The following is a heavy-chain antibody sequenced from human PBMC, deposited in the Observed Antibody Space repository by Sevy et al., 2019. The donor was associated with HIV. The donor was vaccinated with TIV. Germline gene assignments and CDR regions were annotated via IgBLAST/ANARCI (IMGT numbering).Heavy chain of an antibody. V-gene: IGHV3-48*02. D-gene: IGHD1-26*01. CDR3: ARVKVGGFKARWFDP. Sequence: VKGRFTISRDNAKNSLFLQMNSLRDEDTAVYYCARVKVGGFKARWFDPWGQGTLVTVSS. J-gene: IGHJ5*02.